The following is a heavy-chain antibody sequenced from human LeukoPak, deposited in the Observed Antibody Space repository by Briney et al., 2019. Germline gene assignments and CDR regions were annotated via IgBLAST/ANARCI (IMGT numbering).Heavy chain of an antibody. V-gene: IGHV1-8*01. CDR1: GYTFTSYD. CDR3: ARGGYCSGGSCYRNWFDP. D-gene: IGHD2-15*01. J-gene: IGHJ5*02. CDR2: MNPNSGNT. Sequence: ASVTVSCKASGYTFTSYDINWVRQATGQGLEWMGWMNPNSGNTGYAQKFQGRVTMTRNTSISTAYMELSSLRSEDTAVYCCARGGYCSGGSCYRNWFDPWGQGTLVTVSS.